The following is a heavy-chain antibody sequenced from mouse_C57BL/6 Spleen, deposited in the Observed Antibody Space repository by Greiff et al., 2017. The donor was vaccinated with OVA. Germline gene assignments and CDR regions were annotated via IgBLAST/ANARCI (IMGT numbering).Heavy chain of an antibody. V-gene: IGHV5-9-1*02. CDR1: GFTFSSYA. Sequence: EVKLVESGEGLVKPGGSLKLSCAASGFTFSSYAMSWVRQTPEKRLEWVAYISSGGDYIYYADTVKGRFTISRDNARNTLYLQMSSLKSEDTAMYYCTRGVLWGAMDYWGQGTSVTVSS. CDR3: TRGVLWGAMDY. J-gene: IGHJ4*01. D-gene: IGHD1-1*02. CDR2: ISSGGDYI.